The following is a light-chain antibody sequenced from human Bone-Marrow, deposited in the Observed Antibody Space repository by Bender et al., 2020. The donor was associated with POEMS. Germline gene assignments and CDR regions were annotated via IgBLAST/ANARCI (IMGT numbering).Light chain of an antibody. V-gene: IGLV2-18*02. CDR2: EVT. CDR1: SSDVGSYHR. Sequence: QSALTQPASVSGSPGQSITISCSATSSDVGSYHRVSWFQQSPGTGPKLIIYEVTKRPSGVPDRFSGSKSGSTASLTISGLQAEDEAHYYCSSHTSSNILFGGGTMLTVL. CDR3: SSHTSSNIL. J-gene: IGLJ3*02.